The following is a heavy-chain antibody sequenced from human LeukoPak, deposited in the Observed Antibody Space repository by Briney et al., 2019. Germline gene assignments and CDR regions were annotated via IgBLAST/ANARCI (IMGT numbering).Heavy chain of an antibody. V-gene: IGHV3-53*01. D-gene: IGHD4-11*01. J-gene: IGHJ4*02. CDR3: ARTRVDTTTFDYFDY. Sequence: GGSLRLSCVVSGFTVSTNFTSWVRQAPGERLEWVSVIYSGGSTYYADSVKGRFTISRDNSKNTLYLQLNSLRAEDTAVYYCARTRVDTTTFDYFDYWGQGTLVTVSS. CDR1: GFTVSTNF. CDR2: IYSGGST.